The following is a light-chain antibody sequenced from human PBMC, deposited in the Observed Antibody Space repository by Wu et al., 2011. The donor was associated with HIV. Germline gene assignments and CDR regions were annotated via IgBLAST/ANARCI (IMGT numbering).Light chain of an antibody. CDR1: QSVDSNY. Sequence: EIVLTQSPGTLSLSPGERVTLSCRASQSVDSNYLAWYQQQPGQAPRLLIYGASRRATGIPDRFSGSGSGADFTLTITRLEPEDFAVYHCQQYGSXPLTFGGGTKVEIK. CDR3: QQYGSXPLT. V-gene: IGKV3-20*01. J-gene: IGKJ4*01. CDR2: GAS.